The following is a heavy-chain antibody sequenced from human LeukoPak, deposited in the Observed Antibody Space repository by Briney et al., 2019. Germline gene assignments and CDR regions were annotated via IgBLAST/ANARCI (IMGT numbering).Heavy chain of an antibody. D-gene: IGHD3-10*01. V-gene: IGHV1-69*01. CDR3: ARGIQGDLAEDDAFDI. CDR1: GGTFNSYA. CDR2: IIPIFGTA. J-gene: IGHJ3*02. Sequence: SVKVSCKASGGTFNSYAISWVRQAPGQGLEWMGGIIPIFGTANYAQKFQGRVTITADESTSTAYMELSSLRSEDTAVYYCARGIQGDLAEDDAFDIWGQGTMVTVSS.